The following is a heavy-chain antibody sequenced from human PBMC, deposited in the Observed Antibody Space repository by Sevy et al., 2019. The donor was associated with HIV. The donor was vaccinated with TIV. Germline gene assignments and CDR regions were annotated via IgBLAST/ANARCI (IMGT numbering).Heavy chain of an antibody. V-gene: IGHV3-15*07. CDR3: TTDYYFDSSGFNHGGDY. CDR1: GFTFNNAW. D-gene: IGHD3-22*01. CDR2: IKSKTDGGTT. Sequence: GGSLRLSCAASGFTFNNAWMNWVRQAPGKGLEWVGRIKSKTDGGTTDYAAPVKGRFTISRDDSKNTLYLQMNSLKTEDTAVYYCTTDYYFDSSGFNHGGDYWGQGTLVTVSS. J-gene: IGHJ4*02.